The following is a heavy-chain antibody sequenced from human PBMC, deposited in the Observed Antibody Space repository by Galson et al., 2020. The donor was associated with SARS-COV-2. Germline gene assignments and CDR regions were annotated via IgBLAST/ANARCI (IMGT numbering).Heavy chain of an antibody. Sequence: SETLSLTCAVSGTSISSGSYSWNCIRQPPGKGLEWIGYISHSGGTNYNPSLKSRVTISGARSKNQFSLRLSSVTAADTSVYYCARLYYSEDATEAFDIWGPGTRGTV. CDR2: ISHSGGT. D-gene: IGHD4-4*01. V-gene: IGHV4-30-2*01. J-gene: IGHJ3*02. CDR3: ARLYYSEDATEAFDI. CDR1: GTSISSGSYS.